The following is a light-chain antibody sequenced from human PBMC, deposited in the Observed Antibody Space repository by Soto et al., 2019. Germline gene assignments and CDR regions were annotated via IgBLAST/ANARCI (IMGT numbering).Light chain of an antibody. Sequence: QSVLTQPASGSGYPGHSLTISCTGTSSDVGGYNSVSWYQQHPDKAPQLKIFDVSNRPSGISDRFSGSKSGNTASLTISGLQAEDEADYYCSSYTSTNTLIFGGGTKVTVL. J-gene: IGLJ2*01. CDR1: SSDVGGYNS. V-gene: IGLV2-14*03. CDR2: DVS. CDR3: SSYTSTNTLI.